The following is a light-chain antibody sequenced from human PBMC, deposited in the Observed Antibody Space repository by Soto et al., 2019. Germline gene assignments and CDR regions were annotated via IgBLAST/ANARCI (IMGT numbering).Light chain of an antibody. CDR3: QQYGGSPWT. Sequence: ELVLTQSPGTLSVSPGEGATLSCRASQRISISYLAWYQQKPGQAPRLLIYGSSTRATGIPDRFSGSGSETDFNLTISRLEPEDFAVYYCQQYGGSPWTFGQGTKVDIK. CDR1: QRISISY. V-gene: IGKV3-20*01. CDR2: GSS. J-gene: IGKJ1*01.